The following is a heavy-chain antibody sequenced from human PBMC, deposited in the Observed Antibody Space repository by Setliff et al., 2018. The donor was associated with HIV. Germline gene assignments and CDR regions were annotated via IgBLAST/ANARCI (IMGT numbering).Heavy chain of an antibody. J-gene: IGHJ6*03. CDR2: IIPILGVA. CDR3: VRGVQSPPHYSYYYMDV. V-gene: IGHV1-69*04. Sequence: ASVKVSCKASGYTFTSYGISWVRQAPGQGLDWMGRIIPILGVANYAQRFQGKVTITADKSTSTAYMELTSLRFDDTAMYYCVRGVQSPPHYSYYYMDVWGEGTMVTV. D-gene: IGHD3-3*01. CDR1: GYTFTSYG.